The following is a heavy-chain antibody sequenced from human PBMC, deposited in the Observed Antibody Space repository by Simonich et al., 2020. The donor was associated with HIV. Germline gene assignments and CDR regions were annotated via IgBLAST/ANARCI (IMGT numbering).Heavy chain of an antibody. CDR1: GYTFPAYN. J-gene: IGHJ3*02. CDR3: ATHGPGSYSSALDI. D-gene: IGHD1-26*01. V-gene: IGHV1-2*06. CDR2: VNPNSGGT. Sequence: QVQLVQSGAEVKKPGASAKVSCKASGYTFPAYNIHGVRQAPGQGLEWRGRVNPNSGGTDYPQKFQGRVTMTRDTSVTTAYMQLTRLRSDDTAVYYCATHGPGSYSSALDIWGQGTKVTVSS.